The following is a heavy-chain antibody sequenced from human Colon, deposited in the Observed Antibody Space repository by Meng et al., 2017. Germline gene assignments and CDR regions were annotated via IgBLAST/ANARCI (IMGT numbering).Heavy chain of an antibody. Sequence: QVDLRRSGAEVRKPGASVKVSCKATGDTFTDYGISWVRQAPGQGLEWMGWISSFNGVTNYARKFRGRVTMTADTSTATAYMELRSLTSDDTAVYYCARTPFAGTPGTIGNWFDPWGQGTLVTVSS. CDR3: ARTPFAGTPGTIGNWFDP. V-gene: IGHV1-18*01. D-gene: IGHD2-8*01. CDR1: GDTFTDYG. CDR2: ISSFNGVT. J-gene: IGHJ5*02.